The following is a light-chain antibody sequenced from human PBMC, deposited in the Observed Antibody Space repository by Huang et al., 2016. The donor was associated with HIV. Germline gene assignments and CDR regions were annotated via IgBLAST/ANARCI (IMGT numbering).Light chain of an antibody. V-gene: IGKV3-11*01. CDR2: DAS. Sequence: EIVLTQSPATLSLSPGERATLSCRASQGLANYLAWYQHKPGQAPRLLIYDASNRSTCIPARFSGSGSWTDFTLTISSLEPEDFAVYYCQQRGNWQLTFGGGTKVEIK. CDR3: QQRGNWQLT. CDR1: QGLANY. J-gene: IGKJ4*01.